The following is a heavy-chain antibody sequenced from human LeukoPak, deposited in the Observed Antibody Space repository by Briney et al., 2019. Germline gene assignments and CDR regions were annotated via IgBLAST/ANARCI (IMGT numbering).Heavy chain of an antibody. Sequence: GGSLRLSCAASGFTFSSYSMNWVRQAPGKGLEWVSSIGSSSSYIYYADSVKGRFTISRDNAKNSLYLQMNSPRAEDTAVYYCAGRGYDYGDYVRVYWGQGTLVTVSS. CDR2: IGSSSSYI. D-gene: IGHD4-17*01. CDR1: GFTFSSYS. J-gene: IGHJ4*02. CDR3: AGRGYDYGDYVRVY. V-gene: IGHV3-21*01.